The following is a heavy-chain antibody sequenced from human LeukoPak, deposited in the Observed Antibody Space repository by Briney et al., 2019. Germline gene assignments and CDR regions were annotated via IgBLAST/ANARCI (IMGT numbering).Heavy chain of an antibody. CDR2: IGGSGANI. J-gene: IGHJ4*02. D-gene: IGHD3-22*01. CDR1: GFNFPLNA. CDR3: VKDANYLRSSGYLIPFDY. Sequence: GGSLRLSCAASGFNFPLNAMSWVRQAPGKGLEWVSSIGGSGANIYYADSVQGRFTISRDNAKNLLFLQLNSLTADDTAVYYCVKDANYLRSSGYLIPFDYWGQGTLVTVSS. V-gene: IGHV3-23*01.